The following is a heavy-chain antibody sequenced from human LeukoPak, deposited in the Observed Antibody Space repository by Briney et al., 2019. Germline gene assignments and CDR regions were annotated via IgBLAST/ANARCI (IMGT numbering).Heavy chain of an antibody. CDR2: INHSGGT. Sequence: ETLSLTCAVYGGSFSGYYWSWIRQPPGKGLEWIGEINHSGGTNYNPSLKSRVTISVDTSKNQFSLKLSSVTAANTAVYYCARAWGIAVAGHFDYWGQGTLVTVSS. CDR1: GGSFSGYY. V-gene: IGHV4-34*01. D-gene: IGHD6-19*01. CDR3: ARAWGIAVAGHFDY. J-gene: IGHJ4*02.